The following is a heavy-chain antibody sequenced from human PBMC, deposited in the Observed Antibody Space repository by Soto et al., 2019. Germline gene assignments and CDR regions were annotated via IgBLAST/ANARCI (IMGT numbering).Heavy chain of an antibody. D-gene: IGHD1-26*01. J-gene: IGHJ5*02. CDR2: ISYDATEK. CDR3: ASYSGSYFPVGHDR. CDR1: GLNFGVFG. V-gene: IGHV3-30*03. Sequence: LRLSCAASGLNFGVFGIHWVRQAPGKGLEWVAVISYDATEKYYADSVKGRFTISRDNSKNTLFLQMNSLRVEDTAVYFCASYSGSYFPVGHDRWGQGTLVTVSS.